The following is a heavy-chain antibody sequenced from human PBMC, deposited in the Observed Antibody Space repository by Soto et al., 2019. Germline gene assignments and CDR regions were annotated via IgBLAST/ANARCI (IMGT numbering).Heavy chain of an antibody. V-gene: IGHV3-53*01. CDR2: LYADGST. D-gene: IGHD6-25*01. CDR1: GFPIDVTY. J-gene: IGHJ2*01. Sequence: PGGSLRLSCAACGFPIDVTYLSWVRQAPGKGLEWLSVLYADGSTYYIDSVKGRFRISRDNAKNTLYLQMDNLRADDTAMYFCARTAEGDTPRTHWYFDLWGRGTPVTVSS. CDR3: ARTAEGDTPRTHWYFDL.